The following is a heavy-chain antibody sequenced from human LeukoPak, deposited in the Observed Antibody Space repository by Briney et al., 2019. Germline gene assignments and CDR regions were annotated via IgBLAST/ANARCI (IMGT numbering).Heavy chain of an antibody. V-gene: IGHV3-21*01. Sequence: GGSLRLSCAASGFTFSSYSMNWVRQAPGKGLEWVSSISSSSYIYYADSVKGRFTISRDNAKNSLYLQMNSLRAEDTAVYYCARARDYYDSSDHFDYWGQGTLVTVSS. CDR3: ARARDYYDSSDHFDY. D-gene: IGHD3-22*01. CDR1: GFTFSSYS. J-gene: IGHJ4*02. CDR2: ISSSSYI.